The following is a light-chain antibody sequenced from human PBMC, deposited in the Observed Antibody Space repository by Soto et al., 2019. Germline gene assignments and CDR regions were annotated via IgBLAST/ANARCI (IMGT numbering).Light chain of an antibody. V-gene: IGKV3-15*01. CDR3: QQYNKWPPYT. CDR2: GAS. Sequence: EIVMTQSPANLSVSPGERATLSCRASQSVSSNLAWYQQKPGQGPRLLIYGASTRATSIPARFSGSGSGTDFTLTINSLQSEDFAVCDCQQYNKWPPYTFGQGTKLEIK. J-gene: IGKJ2*01. CDR1: QSVSSN.